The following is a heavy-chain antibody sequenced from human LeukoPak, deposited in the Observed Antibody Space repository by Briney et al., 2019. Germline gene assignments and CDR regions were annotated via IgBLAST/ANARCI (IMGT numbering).Heavy chain of an antibody. D-gene: IGHD2-15*01. CDR1: GGTFSSYA. V-gene: IGHV1-69*13. CDR3: ARKYCSGGSCAFDP. CDR2: IIPIFGTA. Sequence: ASVKVSCKASGGTFSSYAISWVRQAPGQRLEWMGGIIPIFGTANYAQKFQGRVTITADESTSTAYMELSSLRSEDTAVYYCARKYCSGGSCAFDPWGQGTLVTVSS. J-gene: IGHJ5*02.